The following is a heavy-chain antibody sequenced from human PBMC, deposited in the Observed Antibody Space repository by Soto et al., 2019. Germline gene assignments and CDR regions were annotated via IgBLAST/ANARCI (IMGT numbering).Heavy chain of an antibody. D-gene: IGHD4-17*01. V-gene: IGHV4-38-2*01. CDR1: GYSIISGYY. CDR2: INHSGNT. J-gene: IGHJ4*02. CDR3: ARSGDDYGSYIDY. Sequence: SETLSLTCGVSGYSIISGYYFVLIRHPPGKGLEWIGSINHSGNTYYNPSLKSRVTISVDTSKNQVSLKLSSVTAADTAVYYCARSGDDYGSYIDYWGQGTLVTVSS.